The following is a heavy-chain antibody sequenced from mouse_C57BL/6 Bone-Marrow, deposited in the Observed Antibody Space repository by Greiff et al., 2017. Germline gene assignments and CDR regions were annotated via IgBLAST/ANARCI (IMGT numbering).Heavy chain of an antibody. CDR3: ARGLDYYGTIYAMDY. CDR2: IYPRDGST. J-gene: IGHJ4*01. Sequence: VKLQESGPELVKPGASVKLSCKASGYTFTSYDINWVKQRPGQGLEWIGWIYPRDGSTKYNEKFKGKATLTVDTSSSTAYMELHSLTSEDSAVYFCARGLDYYGTIYAMDYWGQGTSVTVSS. D-gene: IGHD1-1*01. V-gene: IGHV1-85*01. CDR1: GYTFTSYD.